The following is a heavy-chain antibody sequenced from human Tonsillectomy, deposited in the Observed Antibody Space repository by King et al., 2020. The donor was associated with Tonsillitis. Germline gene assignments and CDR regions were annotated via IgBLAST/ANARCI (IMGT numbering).Heavy chain of an antibody. Sequence: QLQESGPGRVKPSQTLSLTCTVSGGSISSGGYYWSWIRQHPGKGLEWIGYIDYSGSTHYNPSLKSRVTISVDTSKNQCSLKLTSVTAADTAVDYCARALYCSSISCCPGNFDYWGQGTLVTASS. CDR1: GGSISSGGYY. V-gene: IGHV4-31*03. J-gene: IGHJ4*02. D-gene: IGHD2-2*01. CDR3: ARALYCSSISCCPGNFDY. CDR2: IDYSGST.